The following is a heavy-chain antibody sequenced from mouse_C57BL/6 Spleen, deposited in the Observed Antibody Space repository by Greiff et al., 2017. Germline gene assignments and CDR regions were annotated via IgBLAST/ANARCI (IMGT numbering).Heavy chain of an antibody. Sequence: VQLQQSGPELVKPGASVKISCKASGYTFTDYYMNWVKQSHGKSLEWIGDINPNNGGTSYNQKFKGKATLTVDKSSSTAYMELRSLTSEDSAVYYFTYDYSFGYWGQGTTLTVSS. CDR1: GYTFTDYY. CDR3: TYDYSFGY. V-gene: IGHV1-26*01. J-gene: IGHJ2*01. CDR2: INPNNGGT. D-gene: IGHD2-4*01.